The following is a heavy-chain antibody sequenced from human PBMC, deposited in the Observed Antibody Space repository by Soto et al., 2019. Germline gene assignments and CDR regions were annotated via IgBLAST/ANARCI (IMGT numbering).Heavy chain of an antibody. Sequence: SAKVSCKASRGTFSSYALRSVRQAPEQGLEWMGGIIPIFGTANYAQKFQGRVTITADESTSTAYMELSSLRSEDTAVYYCAREVRVVGYSYGPYDAFDIWGQGTMVTVSS. V-gene: IGHV1-69*13. CDR2: IIPIFGTA. J-gene: IGHJ3*02. CDR3: AREVRVVGYSYGPYDAFDI. D-gene: IGHD5-18*01. CDR1: RGTFSSYA.